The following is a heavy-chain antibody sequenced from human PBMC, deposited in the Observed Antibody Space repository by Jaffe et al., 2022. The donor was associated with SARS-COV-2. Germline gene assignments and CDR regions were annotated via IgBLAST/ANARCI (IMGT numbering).Heavy chain of an antibody. J-gene: IGHJ6*02. CDR1: GFTFSSYG. Sequence: QVQLVESGGGVVQPGRSLRLSCAASGFTFSSYGMHWVRQAPGKGLEWVAVISYDGSNKYYADSVKGRFTISRDNSKNTLYLQMNSLRAEDTAVYYCAKGVKWLANPKLEFRGGMDVWGQGTTVTVSS. CDR3: AKGVKWLANPKLEFRGGMDV. V-gene: IGHV3-30*18. CDR2: ISYDGSNK. D-gene: IGHD6-19*01.